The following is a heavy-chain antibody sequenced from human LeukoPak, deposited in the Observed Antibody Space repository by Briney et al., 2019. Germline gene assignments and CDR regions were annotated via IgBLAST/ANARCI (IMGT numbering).Heavy chain of an antibody. Sequence: PGRSLRLSCAASGFTFSSFGMHWVRQAPGKGLEWVAVISYDGSNKYYADSVKGRFTISRDNSKNTLYLQMNSLRAEDTAVYYCAKGSLAVAGLASGIDYWGQGTLVTVSS. J-gene: IGHJ4*02. CDR3: AKGSLAVAGLASGIDY. D-gene: IGHD6-19*01. CDR1: GFTFSSFG. V-gene: IGHV3-30*18. CDR2: ISYDGSNK.